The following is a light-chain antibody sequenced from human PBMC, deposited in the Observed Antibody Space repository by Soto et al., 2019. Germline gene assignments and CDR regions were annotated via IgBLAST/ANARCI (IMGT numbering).Light chain of an antibody. CDR3: QQYHTWPIT. V-gene: IGKV3-15*01. Sequence: IEITRSPSSLSMAHGQRLTFSGRASQGVSRKLAWYQHKPGQAPRLLISGASTGATGIPARFSGSGSGTEFTLTISSLQSEDCALYYCQQYHTWPITFGGGTKVDI. J-gene: IGKJ4*01. CDR2: GAS. CDR1: QGVSRK.